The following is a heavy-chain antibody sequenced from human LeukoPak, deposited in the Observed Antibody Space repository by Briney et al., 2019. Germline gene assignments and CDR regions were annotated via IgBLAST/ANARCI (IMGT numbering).Heavy chain of an antibody. V-gene: IGHV3-9*01. J-gene: IGHJ4*02. CDR3: AKDRYSSLAYFDY. D-gene: IGHD6-19*01. Sequence: GGSLRLSCAASGFTFDDYAMHWVRQAPGKGLEWVSGISWNSGSIGYADSVKGRFTISRDNAKNSLYLQMNSLRAEDTVLYYCAKDRYSSLAYFDYWGQGALVTVSS. CDR1: GFTFDDYA. CDR2: ISWNSGSI.